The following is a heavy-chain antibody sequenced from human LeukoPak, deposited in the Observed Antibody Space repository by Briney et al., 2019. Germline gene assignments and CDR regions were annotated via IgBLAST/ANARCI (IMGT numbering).Heavy chain of an antibody. J-gene: IGHJ4*02. CDR3: ARTEEDSGYYPSDY. D-gene: IGHD3-22*01. CDR2: INHSGST. CDR1: GGSFSGYY. Sequence: SETLSLTCAVYGGSFSGYYLSWIRQPPGKGLEWIGEINHSGSTNYNPSLKSRVTISVDTSKNQFSPKLSSVTAADTAVYYCARTEEDSGYYPSDYWGQGTLVTVSS. V-gene: IGHV4-34*01.